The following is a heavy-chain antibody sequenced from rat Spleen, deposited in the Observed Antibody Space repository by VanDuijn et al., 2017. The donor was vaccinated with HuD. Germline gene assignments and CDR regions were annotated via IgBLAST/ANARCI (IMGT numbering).Heavy chain of an antibody. CDR3: KSGGGFAY. CDR1: GFTFSNYW. V-gene: IGHV5-31*01. CDR2: ITNTGGTT. D-gene: IGHD1-1*01. Sequence: EVQLVESGGGLVQPGRSLKLSCVASGFTFSNYWMTWIRQAPGKGLEWVASITNTGGTTYYPDSVKGRFTISRDNGKSTLYLQMNSLTSEDTATYYCKSGGGFAYWGQGVMVTVSS. J-gene: IGHJ2*01.